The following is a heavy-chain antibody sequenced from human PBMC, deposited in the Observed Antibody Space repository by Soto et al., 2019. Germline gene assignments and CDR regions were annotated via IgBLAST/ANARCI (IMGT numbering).Heavy chain of an antibody. J-gene: IGHJ5*02. CDR2: INPSGGST. D-gene: IGHD6-13*01. CDR1: GYTFTSYY. Sequence: VASVKVSCKASGYTFTSYYMHWVRQAPGQGLEWMGIINPSGGSTSYAQKFQGRVTMTRDTSTSTVYMELSSLRSEDTAVYYCARDIHIAAAGTKWFDPWGQGALVTVSS. V-gene: IGHV1-46*01. CDR3: ARDIHIAAAGTKWFDP.